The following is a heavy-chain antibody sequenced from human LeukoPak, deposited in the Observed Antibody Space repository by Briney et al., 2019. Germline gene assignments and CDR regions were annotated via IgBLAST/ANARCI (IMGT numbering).Heavy chain of an antibody. J-gene: IGHJ4*02. CDR2: ISGSSGII. CDR1: GFTVSSNY. D-gene: IGHD3-16*02. CDR3: ARGFADFVWGSYPSSY. V-gene: IGHV3-48*01. Sequence: GGSLRLSCAASGFTVSSNYMSWVRQAPGKGLEWVSYISGSSGIIDYADSVRGRFTISRDNAKNSLYLQMNSLRAEDTAVYYCARGFADFVWGSYPSSYWGQGILVTVSS.